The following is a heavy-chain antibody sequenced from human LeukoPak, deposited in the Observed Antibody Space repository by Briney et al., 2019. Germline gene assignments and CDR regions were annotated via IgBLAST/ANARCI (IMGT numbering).Heavy chain of an antibody. CDR1: GYTFTSYG. Sequence: GASVKVSCKASGYTFTSYGISWVRQAPGQGLEWMGWISAYNGNTNYAQKLQGRVTMTTDTSTSTAYMELRSLRSDDTAVYYCARDPITYYCDSSGFRWFDPWGQGTLVTVSS. CDR2: ISAYNGNT. D-gene: IGHD3-22*01. J-gene: IGHJ5*02. V-gene: IGHV1-18*01. CDR3: ARDPITYYCDSSGFRWFDP.